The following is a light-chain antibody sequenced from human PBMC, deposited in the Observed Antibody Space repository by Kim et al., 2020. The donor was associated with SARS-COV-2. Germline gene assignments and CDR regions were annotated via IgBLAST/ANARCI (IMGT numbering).Light chain of an antibody. Sequence: ASVKLTCNLNSGRSNYAIAWHQQQPKKGPRYLMNLNSDGSHSRGDGIPDRFSGSSSGHERHLIISSLQSEDEADYYCQTWVTGIVVFGGGTQLTVL. CDR3: QTWVTGIVV. J-gene: IGLJ2*01. V-gene: IGLV4-69*01. CDR2: LNSDGSH. CDR1: SGRSNYA.